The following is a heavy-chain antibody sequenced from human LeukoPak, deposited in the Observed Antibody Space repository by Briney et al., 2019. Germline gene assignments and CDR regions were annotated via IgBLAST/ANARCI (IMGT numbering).Heavy chain of an antibody. J-gene: IGHJ6*02. V-gene: IGHV3-23*01. D-gene: IGHD6-13*01. Sequence: GGSLRLSCAAAGFIFSSYAMSWVRQAPGKGLEWVSAISGSGGSTYYADSVKGRFTISRDNSKNTLYLQMNSLRAEDTAVYYCAKDIDRSWPQEQQLVLYGMDVWGQGTTVTV. CDR3: AKDIDRSWPQEQQLVLYGMDV. CDR1: GFIFSSYA. CDR2: ISGSGGST.